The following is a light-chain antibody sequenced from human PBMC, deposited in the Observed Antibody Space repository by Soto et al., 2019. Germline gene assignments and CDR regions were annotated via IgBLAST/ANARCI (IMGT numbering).Light chain of an antibody. V-gene: IGLV2-23*02. CDR3: CSYAASGSLL. Sequence: QSALTQPASVAGSPGQSITISCTGTSSDVGLYNLVSWYQQHPGKAPKFMIYEVNKRPSGISFHFSGSKSGNTASLTISGRQAEDEADYYCCSYAASGSLLFGGGTQLTVL. J-gene: IGLJ2*01. CDR2: EVN. CDR1: SSDVGLYNL.